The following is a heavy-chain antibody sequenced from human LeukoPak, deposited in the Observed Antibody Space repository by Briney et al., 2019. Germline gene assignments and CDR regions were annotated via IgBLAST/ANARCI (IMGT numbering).Heavy chain of an antibody. CDR1: GFTFDDYA. Sequence: GGSLRLSCAASGFTFDDYAMHWVRHAPGKGLEWVSGISWNSGSIGYADSVKGRFTISRDNAKNSLYLQMNSLRAEDTALYYCAKGQTPYYYYGMDVWGQGTTVTVSS. CDR2: ISWNSGSI. CDR3: AKGQTPYYYYGMDV. J-gene: IGHJ6*02. V-gene: IGHV3-9*01.